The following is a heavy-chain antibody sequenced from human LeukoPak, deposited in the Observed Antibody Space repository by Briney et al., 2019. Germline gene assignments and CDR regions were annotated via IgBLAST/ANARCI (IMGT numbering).Heavy chain of an antibody. D-gene: IGHD3-22*01. Sequence: GGSLRLSCAASGFTFSSYSMNWVRQAPGTELEGVSYISSSSSTIYYADSLKCRFTISRDNAKNSLYPQMNSLRAEDTAVYYCASVARPDYYDSSGYYGVFDYWGQGTLVTVSS. CDR1: GFTFSSYS. J-gene: IGHJ4*02. CDR2: ISSSSSTI. CDR3: ASVARPDYYDSSGYYGVFDY. V-gene: IGHV3-48*01.